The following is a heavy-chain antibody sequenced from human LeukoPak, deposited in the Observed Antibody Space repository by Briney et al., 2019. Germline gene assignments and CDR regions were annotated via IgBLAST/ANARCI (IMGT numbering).Heavy chain of an antibody. D-gene: IGHD3-10*01. J-gene: IGHJ3*01. CDR3: ASLTITRARGDDAFDP. V-gene: IGHV3-23*01. Sequence: GGSLRLSCAASGFTFSSYGMSWVRQAPGKGLEWVSAISGSGGSTYYADSVKGRFTISRDNSKNTLYLQMNSLRAEDTAVYFCASLTITRARGDDAFDPWGQGTMVTVSS. CDR1: GFTFSSYG. CDR2: ISGSGGST.